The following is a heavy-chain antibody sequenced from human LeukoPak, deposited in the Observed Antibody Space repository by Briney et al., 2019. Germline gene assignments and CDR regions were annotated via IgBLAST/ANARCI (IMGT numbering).Heavy chain of an antibody. CDR3: ARERADTAMVTRRVFDY. J-gene: IGHJ4*02. Sequence: GRSLRLSCAAPGFTFSSYAMHWVRQAPGKGLEWVAVISYDGSNKYYADSVKGRFTISRDNSKNTLYLQMNSLRAEDTAVYYCARERADTAMVTRRVFDYWGQGTLVTVSS. CDR2: ISYDGSNK. D-gene: IGHD5-18*01. V-gene: IGHV3-30-3*01. CDR1: GFTFSSYA.